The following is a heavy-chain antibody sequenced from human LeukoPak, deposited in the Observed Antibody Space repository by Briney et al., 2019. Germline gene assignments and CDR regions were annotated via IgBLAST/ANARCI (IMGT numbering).Heavy chain of an antibody. V-gene: IGHV3-48*01. CDR2: ISSSGSAI. CDR3: ARVRVGGSYYFDY. CDR1: GFTFNSYS. Sequence: GGSLRLSCAASGFTFNSYSMNWVRQAPGKGLEWVSYISSSGSAIYYADSVKGRFTISRDNAKNSLYLQMSSLRVADTAVYYCARVRVGGSYYFDYWGQGTLVIVSS. J-gene: IGHJ4*02. D-gene: IGHD1-26*01.